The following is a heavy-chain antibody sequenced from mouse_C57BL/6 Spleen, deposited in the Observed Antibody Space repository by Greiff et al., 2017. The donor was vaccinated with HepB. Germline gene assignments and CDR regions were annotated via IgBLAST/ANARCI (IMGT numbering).Heavy chain of an antibody. J-gene: IGHJ2*01. CDR2: IHPNSGST. CDR3: SRNDGHVYFDY. CDR1: GYTFTSYW. D-gene: IGHD2-3*01. Sequence: QVQLKQSGAELVKPGASVKLSCKASGYTFTSYWMHWVKQRPGQGLEWIGMIHPNSGSTNYNEKFKSKATLTVDKSSSTAYMQLSSLTSEDSAVSYCSRNDGHVYFDYWGQGTTLTVSS. V-gene: IGHV1-64*01.